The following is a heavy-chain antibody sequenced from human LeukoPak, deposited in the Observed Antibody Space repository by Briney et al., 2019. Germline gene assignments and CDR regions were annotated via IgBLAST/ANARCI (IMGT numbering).Heavy chain of an antibody. CDR1: GYTFTGHY. J-gene: IGHJ4*02. Sequence: ASVKVSCKASGYTFTGHYIHWMRQAPGQGLEWMGWISPNSGDTQYAQKFQGRVTVTRDTSISTAYMEVNRLTSDDTAVYYCTREDYWGQGTLVTVSS. CDR2: ISPNSGDT. V-gene: IGHV1-2*02. CDR3: TREDY.